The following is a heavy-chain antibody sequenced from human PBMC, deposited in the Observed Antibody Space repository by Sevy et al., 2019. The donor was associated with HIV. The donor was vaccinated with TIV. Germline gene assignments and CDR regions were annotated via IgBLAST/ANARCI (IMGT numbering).Heavy chain of an antibody. CDR1: GYPFSDYY. V-gene: IGHV1-2*02. Sequence: ASLKVSCKASGYPFSDYYIHWVRQAPGQGLEWMGWINPKSGDANYAQKFHGRITMTRDTSISTAYMDLSSLRSDDTAVYYCARDHAYFDYWGQGTLVTVSS. J-gene: IGHJ4*02. CDR2: INPKSGDA. CDR3: ARDHAYFDY.